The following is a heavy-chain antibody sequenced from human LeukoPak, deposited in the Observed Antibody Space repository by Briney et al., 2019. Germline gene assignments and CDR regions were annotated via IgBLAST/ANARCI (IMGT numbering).Heavy chain of an antibody. D-gene: IGHD3-22*01. CDR3: ARDSSGYYYYGMDV. J-gene: IGHJ6*02. V-gene: IGHV4-34*01. Sequence: SETLSLTCAVYGGSFSGYYWSWIRQPPGKGLEWIGEINHSGSTNYNPSLKSRVTISVDTSKNQFSLKLSSVTAAGTAVYYCARDSSGYYYYGMDVWGQGTTVTVSS. CDR2: INHSGST. CDR1: GGSFSGYY.